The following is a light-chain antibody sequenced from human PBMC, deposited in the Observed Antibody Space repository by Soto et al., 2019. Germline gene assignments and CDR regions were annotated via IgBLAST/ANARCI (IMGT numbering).Light chain of an antibody. CDR3: QTYDSSLIGYV. CDR1: SSNIGAGYD. V-gene: IGLV1-40*01. Sequence: QSVLTQPPSVSGAPGQRVTISCTGSSSNIGAGYDVHWYQQLPGTAPKLLIYGNSNRPSGVPDRFSGSKSGTSVSLAITGLQAEVEADYYCQTYDSSLIGYVFGTGTKLTVL. CDR2: GNS. J-gene: IGLJ1*01.